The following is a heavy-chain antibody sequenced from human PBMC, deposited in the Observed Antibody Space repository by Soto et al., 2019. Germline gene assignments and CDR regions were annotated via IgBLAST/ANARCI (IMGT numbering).Heavy chain of an antibody. CDR2: ISSSSSYT. D-gene: IGHD3-16*01. J-gene: IGHJ5*02. CDR3: ARDGAIFGFDP. Sequence: LRLSCAASGFTFSNAWMSWIRQAPGKGLEWVSYISSSSSYTNYADSVKGRFTIPRDNAKNSLCLQMNSLRAEDTAVYYCARDGAIFGFDPWGQGTLVTVSS. V-gene: IGHV3-11*06. CDR1: GFTFSNAW.